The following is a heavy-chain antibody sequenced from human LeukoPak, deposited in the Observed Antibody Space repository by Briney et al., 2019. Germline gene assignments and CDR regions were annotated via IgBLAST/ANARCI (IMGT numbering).Heavy chain of an antibody. D-gene: IGHD4-17*01. Sequence: PGGSLRLSCAASGFTFSSYEMNWVRQAPGKGLEWVSSISSSSGYIYYADSVKGRFTISRDNAKNSLYLQMNSLRDEDTAIYYCARETTVIKKIDYWGQGTLVTVSS. CDR3: ARETTVIKKIDY. CDR2: ISSSSGYI. V-gene: IGHV3-21*01. J-gene: IGHJ4*02. CDR1: GFTFSSYE.